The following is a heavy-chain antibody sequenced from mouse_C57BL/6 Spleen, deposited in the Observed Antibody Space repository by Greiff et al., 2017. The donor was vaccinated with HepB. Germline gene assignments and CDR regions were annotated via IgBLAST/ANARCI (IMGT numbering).Heavy chain of an antibody. D-gene: IGHD1-1*01. CDR2: IYPRSGNT. CDR3: ARASGTTVHYFDY. V-gene: IGHV1-81*01. CDR1: GYTFTSYG. Sequence: VKLQESGAELARPGASVKLSCKASGYTFTSYGISWVKQSTGQGLEWIGEIYPRSGNTYYNEKFKGKATLTADKSSSTAYMELRSLTSEDSAVYFCARASGTTVHYFDYWGQGTTLTVSS. J-gene: IGHJ2*01.